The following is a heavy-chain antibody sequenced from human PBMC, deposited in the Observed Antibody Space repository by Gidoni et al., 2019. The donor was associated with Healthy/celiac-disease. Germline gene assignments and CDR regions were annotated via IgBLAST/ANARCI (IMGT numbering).Heavy chain of an antibody. CDR2: IKQDGSEK. J-gene: IGHJ4*02. D-gene: IGHD6-19*01. CDR3: ARAARASSSGWAPFDY. V-gene: IGHV3-7*01. CDR1: GFTFRSYW. Sequence: EVQLVECGGGWVQPGGSRRHSCAASGFTFRSYWMSWVRQAQGKGLEWVANIKQDGSEKYYVDSVKGRFTISRDNAKNSLYLQMNSLRAEDTAVYYCARAARASSSGWAPFDYWGQGTLVTVSS.